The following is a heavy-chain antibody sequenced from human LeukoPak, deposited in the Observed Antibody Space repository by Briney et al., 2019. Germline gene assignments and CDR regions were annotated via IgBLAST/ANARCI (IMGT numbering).Heavy chain of an antibody. J-gene: IGHJ6*02. D-gene: IGHD2-15*01. Sequence: PGGSPRDSRAASGFTFDDYGMHWVRQAPGKGLEWVSLISGNGGSTYYADSVKGRFTISRDNSKNSLYLQMNSLRTQDTALYYCAKDRGYCSGGSCYYYYYGMDVWCQGARVTVSS. CDR2: ISGNGGST. V-gene: IGHV3-43*02. CDR1: GFTFDDYG. CDR3: AKDRGYCSGGSCYYYYYGMDV.